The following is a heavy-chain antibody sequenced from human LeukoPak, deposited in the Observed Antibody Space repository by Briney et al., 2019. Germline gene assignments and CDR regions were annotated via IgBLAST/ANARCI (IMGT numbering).Heavy chain of an antibody. V-gene: IGHV3-74*01. CDR2: INSDGSST. J-gene: IGHJ3*02. Sequence: PGGSLRLSCAASGFTFSTYWMHWVRQAPGKGLVWVSRINSDGSSTSYADSVKGRFTISRDNAKNTLFLQMDSLRAEDTALYYCARPYRSGWINDGFDTWGQGTMVTVSS. D-gene: IGHD6-19*01. CDR3: ARPYRSGWINDGFDT. CDR1: GFTFSTYW.